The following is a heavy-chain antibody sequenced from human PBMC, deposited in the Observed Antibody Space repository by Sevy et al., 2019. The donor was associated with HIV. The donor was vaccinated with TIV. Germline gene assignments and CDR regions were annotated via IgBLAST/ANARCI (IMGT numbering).Heavy chain of an antibody. V-gene: IGHV3-30*04. CDR3: ARDLTMVRGVFDAFDI. CDR1: GFTFSSYA. CDR2: ISDDGSNK. Sequence: GGSLRLSCAASGFTFSSYAMHWVRQAPGKGLEWVAVISDDGSNKYYADSVKGRFTISRDNSKNTLYLQMNSLRAEDTAVYYCARDLTMVRGVFDAFDIWGQGTMVTVSS. J-gene: IGHJ3*02. D-gene: IGHD3-10*01.